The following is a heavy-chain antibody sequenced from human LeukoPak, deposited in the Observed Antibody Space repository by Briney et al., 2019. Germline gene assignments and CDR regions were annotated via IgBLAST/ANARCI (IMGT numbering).Heavy chain of an antibody. V-gene: IGHV3-7*01. CDR2: IKQDGSEK. D-gene: IGHD6-6*01. CDR3: VRALGSSSADY. J-gene: IGHJ4*02. CDR1: GFTFTNYW. Sequence: HPGGSLKLSCAASGFTFTNYWMSWVRQAPGKGLEWAANIKQDGSEKYYVDSVVGRFTISRDNAKNSLSLQMNSLRGEDTAVYYCVRALGSSSADYWGQGTLVVVSS.